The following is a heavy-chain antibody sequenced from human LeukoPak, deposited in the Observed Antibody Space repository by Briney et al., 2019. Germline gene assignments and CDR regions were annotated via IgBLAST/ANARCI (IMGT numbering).Heavy chain of an antibody. J-gene: IGHJ4*02. CDR1: GDSMSSGAR. Sequence: SETLSLTCTVSGDSMSSGARWSWVRQSPGKGLDWIGEIYHSGSTNYNPSLRGRVTLSVDNSNNHFSLDLSSVTAADTAFYYCARRGYSGNEAYFAYWGQGTLVTVSS. CDR2: IYHSGST. CDR3: ARRGYSGNEAYFAY. V-gene: IGHV4-4*02. D-gene: IGHD5-12*01.